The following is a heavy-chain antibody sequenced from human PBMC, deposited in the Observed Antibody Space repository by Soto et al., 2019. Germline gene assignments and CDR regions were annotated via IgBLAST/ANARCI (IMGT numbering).Heavy chain of an antibody. V-gene: IGHV3-66*01. CDR2: IYSGGST. Sequence: GGSLRLSCAASGFTVSINYMSWFGQAPGKGLEWVSVIYSGGSTYYADSVKGRFTISRDNSKNTLYLQMNSLRAEDTAVYYCARGARVGYDFWSGYYTPTGMDVWGQGTTVTVSS. D-gene: IGHD3-3*01. CDR3: ARGARVGYDFWSGYYTPTGMDV. CDR1: GFTVSINY. J-gene: IGHJ6*02.